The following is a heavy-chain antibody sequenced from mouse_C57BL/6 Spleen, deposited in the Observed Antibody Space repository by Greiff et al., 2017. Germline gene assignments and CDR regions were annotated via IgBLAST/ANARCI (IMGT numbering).Heavy chain of an antibody. J-gene: IGHJ2*01. Sequence: VQLQQSGPELVKPGASVKISCKASGYTFTGYCITWVKQRPGQGLEWIGGIYPGSGNTKYNEKFKGKATLTVDTSSSTAYMQLSSLTSEDSAVYFCARWRWGVDFDYWGQGTTLPVSS. CDR2: IYPGSGNT. CDR3: ARWRWGVDFDY. V-gene: IGHV1-84*01. D-gene: IGHD1-1*02. CDR1: GYTFTGYC.